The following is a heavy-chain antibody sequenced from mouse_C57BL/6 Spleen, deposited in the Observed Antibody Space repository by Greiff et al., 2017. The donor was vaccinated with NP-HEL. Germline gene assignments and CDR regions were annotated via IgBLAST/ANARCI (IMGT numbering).Heavy chain of an antibody. V-gene: IGHV1-26*01. J-gene: IGHJ3*01. D-gene: IGHD2-4*01. CDR1: GYTFTDYY. CDR3: ARSEARYDYAVAY. Sequence: EVQLQQSGPELVKPGASVKISCKASGYTFTDYYMNWVKQSHGKSLEWIGDINPNNGGTSYNQKFKGKATLTVDKSSSTAYMELRSLTSEDSAVYYCARSEARYDYAVAYWGQGTLVTVSA. CDR2: INPNNGGT.